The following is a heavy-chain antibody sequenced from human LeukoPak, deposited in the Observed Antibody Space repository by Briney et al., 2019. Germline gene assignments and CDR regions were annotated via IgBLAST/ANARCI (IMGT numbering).Heavy chain of an antibody. CDR3: ARASGYDFFDY. D-gene: IGHD5-12*01. CDR2: MNPNSGNT. V-gene: IGHV1-8*01. J-gene: IGHJ4*02. CDR1: GYTFTSYD. Sequence: AASVKVSCKASGYTFTSYDINWVRQATGQGLEWMGWMNPNSGNTGYAQKFQGRVTITADKSTSTAYMELSSLRSEDTAVYYCARASGYDFFDYWGQGTLVTVSS.